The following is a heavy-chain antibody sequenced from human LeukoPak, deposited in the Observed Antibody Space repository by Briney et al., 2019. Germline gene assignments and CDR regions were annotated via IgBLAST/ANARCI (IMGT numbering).Heavy chain of an antibody. J-gene: IGHJ6*02. Sequence: SETLSLTRTVSVGSISSGDYYWSWIRQPPGKGLEWIGYIYYSGSTYYNPSLKSRVTISVDTSKNQFSVKLSSGTAADTDAYYCARGRRAYGDYVRDGMDVWGQGTTVTVSS. CDR2: IYYSGST. V-gene: IGHV4-30-4*01. CDR3: ARGRRAYGDYVRDGMDV. CDR1: VGSISSGDYY. D-gene: IGHD4-17*01.